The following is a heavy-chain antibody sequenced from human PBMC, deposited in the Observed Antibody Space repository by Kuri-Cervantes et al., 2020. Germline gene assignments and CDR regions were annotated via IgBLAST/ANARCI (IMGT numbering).Heavy chain of an antibody. D-gene: IGHD2-15*01. CDR2: INPSGGST. Sequence: ASVKVSCKASGYTFTSYYMHWVRQAPGQGLEWMGIINPSGGSTSYAQKFQGRVTMTRDTSTSTVYMELSSLRSEDTAVYYCARRRGYCRGGSCYPFDYWGQGTLVTVSS. J-gene: IGHJ4*02. CDR1: GYTFTSYY. V-gene: IGHV1-46*01. CDR3: ARRRGYCRGGSCYPFDY.